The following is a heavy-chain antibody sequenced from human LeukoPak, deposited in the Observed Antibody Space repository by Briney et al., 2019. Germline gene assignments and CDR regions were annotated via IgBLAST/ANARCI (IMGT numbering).Heavy chain of an antibody. CDR3: AKAIGGYSSY. J-gene: IGHJ4*02. CDR1: GFTFSSYS. V-gene: IGHV3-21*01. Sequence: PGGSLRLSCAGSGFTFSSYSRNEVRQAPGKGLEWVSSISSSSSYIYYADSVKGRFTISRDNAKNSLYLQMNSLRAEDTAVYYCAKAIGGYSSYWGQGTLVTVSS. CDR2: ISSSSSYI. D-gene: IGHD3-22*01.